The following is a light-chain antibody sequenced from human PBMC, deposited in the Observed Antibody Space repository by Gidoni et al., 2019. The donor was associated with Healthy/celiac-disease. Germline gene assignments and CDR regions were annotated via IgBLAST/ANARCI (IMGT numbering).Light chain of an antibody. J-gene: IGKJ1*01. Sequence: DIQMTQSPSTLSAYVGYRVTITCRASQSISSWLAWFQQKPGKAPKLLIYKASSVESGVPSRFSSSRSGTEFTLTISSLQPDDIATYYCQQYNSYPWTFGQGTKVKIK. V-gene: IGKV1-5*03. CDR2: KAS. CDR3: QQYNSYPWT. CDR1: QSISSW.